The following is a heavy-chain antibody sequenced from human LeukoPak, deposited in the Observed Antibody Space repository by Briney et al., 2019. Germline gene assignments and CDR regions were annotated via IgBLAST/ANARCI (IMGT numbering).Heavy chain of an antibody. CDR3: ASRRVSLKYLSALYYYYYGMDV. Sequence: PSETLSLTCAVYGGSFSGYYWSWIRQPPGKGLEWIGEINHSGSTNYNPSLKSRVTISVDTSKNQFSLKLSSVTAADTAVYYCASRRVSLKYLSALYYYYYGMDVWGQGTTVTVSS. J-gene: IGHJ6*02. D-gene: IGHD3-10*01. CDR1: GGSFSGYY. CDR2: INHSGST. V-gene: IGHV4-34*01.